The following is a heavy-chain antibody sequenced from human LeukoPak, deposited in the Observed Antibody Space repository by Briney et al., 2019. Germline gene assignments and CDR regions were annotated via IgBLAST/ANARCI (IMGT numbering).Heavy chain of an antibody. Sequence: SETLSLTCAFYGGSFSGYYWSWIRQPPGKGLEWIGEINHSGSTNYNPSPKSRVTISVDTSKNQFSLKLSSVTAADTAVYYCARVSSWLLWSIDYWGQGTLVTVSS. D-gene: IGHD3-10*01. CDR2: INHSGST. CDR3: ARVSSWLLWSIDY. CDR1: GGSFSGYY. J-gene: IGHJ4*02. V-gene: IGHV4-34*01.